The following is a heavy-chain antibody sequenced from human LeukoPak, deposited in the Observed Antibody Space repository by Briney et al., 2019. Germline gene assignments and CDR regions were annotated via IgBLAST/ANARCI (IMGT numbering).Heavy chain of an antibody. CDR3: ARDQGLLWFGANWFDP. CDR2: ISAYNGNT. CDR1: GYTFTSYG. J-gene: IGHJ5*02. D-gene: IGHD3-10*01. V-gene: IGHV1-18*01. Sequence: ASVKVSCKASGYTFTSYGISWVRQAPGQGLEWMGWISAYNGNTNYAQKLQGRVTMTTDTSTSTAYMELRSPRSDDTAVYYCARDQGLLWFGANWFDPWGQGTLVTVSS.